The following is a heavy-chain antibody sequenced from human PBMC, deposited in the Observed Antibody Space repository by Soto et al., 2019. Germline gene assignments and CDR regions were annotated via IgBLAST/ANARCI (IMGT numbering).Heavy chain of an antibody. CDR2: ISAYNGNT. V-gene: IGHV1-18*01. D-gene: IGHD3-10*01. CDR3: ASWYYGSGSYYDSDY. J-gene: IGHJ4*01. Sequence: SVKVSCKASGYTFTSYGITWVRQAPGQGLEWMGWISAYNGNTNYVQKFQGRVTMTTDTSTSTAYMELRSLRSDDTAVYYCASWYYGSGSYYDSDYWGHGTLVTVSS. CDR1: GYTFTSYG.